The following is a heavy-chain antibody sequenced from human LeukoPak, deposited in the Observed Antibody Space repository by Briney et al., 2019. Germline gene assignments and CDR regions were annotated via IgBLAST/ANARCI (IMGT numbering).Heavy chain of an antibody. CDR1: GFTFRDSY. CDR3: AKGISGSYSPTWDY. Sequence: GGSLRLSCVGSGFTFRDSYMNWIRQAPGKGREWISYITSSGTTMYYADSVKGRFTISRDNAKNSVYLQMNSLRAEDTAVYYCAKGISGSYSPTWDYWGQGTLVTLSS. CDR2: ITSSGTTM. V-gene: IGHV3-11*01. J-gene: IGHJ4*02. D-gene: IGHD1-26*01.